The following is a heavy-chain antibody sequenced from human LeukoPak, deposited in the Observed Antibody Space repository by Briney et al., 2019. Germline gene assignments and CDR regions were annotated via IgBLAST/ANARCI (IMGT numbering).Heavy chain of an antibody. V-gene: IGHV3-23*01. CDR1: GFTFSTYA. Sequence: GGSLTLSCAVPGFTFSTYAMAWVRQAPGKGLQWVSLISGTGGSTYDADSVKGRFTISRDNSKNTLYLQMNSLRAEDTAVYYCAKLQGAWRLYYESSGSYYFDSWGQGTLVTVSS. D-gene: IGHD3-22*01. J-gene: IGHJ4*02. CDR3: AKLQGAWRLYYESSGSYYFDS. CDR2: ISGTGGST.